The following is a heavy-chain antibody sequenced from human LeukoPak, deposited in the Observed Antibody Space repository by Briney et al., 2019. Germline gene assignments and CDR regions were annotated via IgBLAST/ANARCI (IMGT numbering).Heavy chain of an antibody. CDR3: AREASGGYFDY. V-gene: IGHV1-46*01. J-gene: IGHJ4*02. D-gene: IGHD4-23*01. CDR2: INPTGDST. Sequence: GASVKVSCKASGYTFIRYYMRWVRQAPGQGLEWVGLINPTGDSTNYAQNFRGRVTMTRDTSTSTVYMDLSSLRSEDTAVYYCAREASGGYFDYWGQGTLVTVSS. CDR1: GYTFIRYY.